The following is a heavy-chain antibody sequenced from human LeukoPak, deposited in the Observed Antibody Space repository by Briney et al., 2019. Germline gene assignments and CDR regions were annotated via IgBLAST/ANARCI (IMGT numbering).Heavy chain of an antibody. CDR1: GFTFNNNA. Sequence: GGSLRLSCATSGFTFNNNAMSWVRQAPGKRLEWVSAINGGGDATEYADSVKGRFTISRDNSKNTRYLQMNSLRPEDTAVYYCARCTASCYANAFDVWGQGTLLTVSS. CDR3: ARCTASCYANAFDV. V-gene: IGHV3-23*01. CDR2: INGGGDAT. J-gene: IGHJ3*01. D-gene: IGHD2-2*01.